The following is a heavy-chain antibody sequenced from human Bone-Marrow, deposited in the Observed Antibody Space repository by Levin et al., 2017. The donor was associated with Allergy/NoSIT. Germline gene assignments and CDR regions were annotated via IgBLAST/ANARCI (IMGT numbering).Heavy chain of an antibody. CDR2: INAGNGNT. V-gene: IGHV1-3*01. D-gene: IGHD5-12*01. CDR3: ARDGPSGYAHH. J-gene: IGHJ5*02. Sequence: GESLKISCKASGYTFTSYAMHWVRQAPGQRLEWMGWINAGNGNTKYSQKFQGRVTITRDTSASTAYMELSSLRSEDTAVYYCARDGPSGYAHHWGQGTLVTVSS. CDR1: GYTFTSYA.